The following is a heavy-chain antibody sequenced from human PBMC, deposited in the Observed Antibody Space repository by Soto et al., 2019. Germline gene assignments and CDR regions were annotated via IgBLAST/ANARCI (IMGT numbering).Heavy chain of an antibody. CDR3: ARGQEAEYYYYSGMDV. Sequence: ASVKVSCKASGYTFTSYDINWVRQATGQGPEWMGWMNPNSGNTGYAQKFQGRVTMTRNTSISTAYMELSSLRSEDTAVYYCARGQEAEYYYYSGMDVWGQGTTVNVSS. CDR2: MNPNSGNT. J-gene: IGHJ6*02. CDR1: GYTFTSYD. V-gene: IGHV1-8*01.